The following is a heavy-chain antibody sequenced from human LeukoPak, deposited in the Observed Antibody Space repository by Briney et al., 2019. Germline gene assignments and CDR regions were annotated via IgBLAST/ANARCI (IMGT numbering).Heavy chain of an antibody. V-gene: IGHV4-59*11. J-gene: IGHJ2*01. CDR1: GGSISSHY. Sequence: SETLSLTCTVSGGSISSHYWSWIRQPPGKGLEWIGYIYYSGSTNYNPSLKSRVTISVDTSKNQFSLKLSSVTTADTAVYYCARGSPRYFDLWGRGTLVTVSS. D-gene: IGHD1-26*01. CDR2: IYYSGST. CDR3: ARGSPRYFDL.